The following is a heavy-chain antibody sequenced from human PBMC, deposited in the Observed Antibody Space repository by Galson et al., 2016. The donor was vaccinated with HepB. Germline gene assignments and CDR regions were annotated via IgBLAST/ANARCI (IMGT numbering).Heavy chain of an antibody. V-gene: IGHV3-23*01. D-gene: IGHD6-13*01. J-gene: IGHJ4*02. CDR1: GFTFSSYA. CDR2: ISGSGYNT. CDR3: AKGGIAAAGTPWGFDY. Sequence: SLRLSCAASGFTFSSYAMSWVRQAPGKGLEWVSTISGSGYNTYYADSVKGRFTISRDNSKNTLYLQMNSLRAEDTAVYYCAKGGIAAAGTPWGFDYWGQGTLVTVSS.